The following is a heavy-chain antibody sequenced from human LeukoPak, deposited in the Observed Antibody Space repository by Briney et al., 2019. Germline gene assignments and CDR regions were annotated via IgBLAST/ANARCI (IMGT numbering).Heavy chain of an antibody. D-gene: IGHD3-10*01. Sequence: SETLSLICTVSGGSISSSSDYWGWIRRPAGKGLEWIGSMYYGGSTYYTRSLKSQATKSVDTSKNQFSLKLSSVTAPDWAVYYWPRHALLLWFGELLEAPWFDPWGQGSLVTVSS. CDR2: MYYGGST. CDR1: GGSISSSSDY. V-gene: IGHV4-39*01. CDR3: PRHALLLWFGELLEAPWFDP. J-gene: IGHJ5*02.